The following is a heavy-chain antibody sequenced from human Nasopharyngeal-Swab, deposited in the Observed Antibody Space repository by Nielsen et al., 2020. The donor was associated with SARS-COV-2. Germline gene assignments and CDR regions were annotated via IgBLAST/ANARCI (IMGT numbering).Heavy chain of an antibody. J-gene: IGHJ4*02. D-gene: IGHD5-18*01. V-gene: IGHV4-59*08. CDR3: ARSGYSYGSAPDY. CDR1: GDSITSSH. Sequence: SETLSLTCSVSGDSITSSHWSWIRQPPGKGLEWIGYMYYSGTTSYNPSLKSRVAMSIDTSKNQFSLNLNSVTATDTAVYYCARSGYSYGSAPDYWGQGTLVTVSS. CDR2: MYYSGTT.